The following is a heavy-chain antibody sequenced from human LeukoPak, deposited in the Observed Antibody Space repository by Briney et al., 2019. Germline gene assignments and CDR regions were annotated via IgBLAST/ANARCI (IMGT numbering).Heavy chain of an antibody. Sequence: PGGALRLSCVGSEFTVSNYEMNWVRQAPGKGLEWLSKIGGGDTPITYADSVEGRFTISRDSATNSLYLRMNGLRAEDTAIYFCASETSTSNFNGLDYWGQGTMVTVSP. J-gene: IGHJ3*01. CDR3: ASETSTSNFNGLDY. CDR1: EFTVSNYE. CDR2: IGGGDTPI. D-gene: IGHD4-11*01. V-gene: IGHV3-48*03.